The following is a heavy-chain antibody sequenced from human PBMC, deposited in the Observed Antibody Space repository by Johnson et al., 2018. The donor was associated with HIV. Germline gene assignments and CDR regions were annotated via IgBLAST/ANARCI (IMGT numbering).Heavy chain of an antibody. J-gene: IGHJ3*02. CDR3: AIIWNHTFDI. D-gene: IGHD1-14*01. Sequence: VQLVESGGGLVQPGGSLRLSCAASRFTVSSNYMTWVRQAPGKGLEWVSVIYSGGSTYYADSVKGRFTISRDNAKNTLFLQMNSLRAEDTAVYYCAIIWNHTFDIWGQGTMVTVSS. CDR2: IYSGGST. CDR1: RFTVSSNY. V-gene: IGHV3-66*01.